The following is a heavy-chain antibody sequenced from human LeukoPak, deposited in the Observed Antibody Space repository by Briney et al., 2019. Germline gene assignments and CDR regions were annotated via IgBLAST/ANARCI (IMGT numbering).Heavy chain of an antibody. V-gene: IGHV3-66*01. J-gene: IGHJ4*02. CDR3: ARLDREGYYFPYYFDY. D-gene: IGHD5-24*01. CDR2: IYTDGKT. Sequence: GGSLRLSCTVFGFTVTSNYMTWVRQAPGKGLEWVSVIYTDGKTYYADSVKGRFSISGDNSKNTLFLQMKSLRAEDTAVYFCARLDREGYYFPYYFDYWGQGTRVSVSS. CDR1: GFTVTSNY.